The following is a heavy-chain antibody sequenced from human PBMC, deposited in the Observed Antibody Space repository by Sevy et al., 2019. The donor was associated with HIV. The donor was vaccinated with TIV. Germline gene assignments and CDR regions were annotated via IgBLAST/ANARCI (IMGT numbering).Heavy chain of an antibody. J-gene: IGHJ4*02. CDR2: INQDGSEK. CDR1: GFTFSSYW. Sequence: GGSLRLSCAASGFTFSSYWMHWVRQAPGKGLEWVANINQDGSEKYYVDSVKGRFTISRDNAKNSLFLQMNSLRAEDTAVFYCARGRYRDYLWGSYRPTYFDSWGQGALVTVSS. CDR3: ARGRYRDYLWGSYRPTYFDS. D-gene: IGHD3-16*02. V-gene: IGHV3-7*01.